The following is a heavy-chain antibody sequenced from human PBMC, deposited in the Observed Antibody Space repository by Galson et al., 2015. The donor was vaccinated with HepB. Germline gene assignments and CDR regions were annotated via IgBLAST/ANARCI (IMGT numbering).Heavy chain of an antibody. Sequence: ETLSLTCTVSNGPISNSGSYWGWIRQPPGKGLEWIGHMYHSGSTHYSPSLEGRITISVDTSKNQFSLKLTSVTAADTAVYYCARLQAPYDYAWGGYRPNYYFDYWGQGTLVTVSS. CDR2: MYHSGST. D-gene: IGHD3-16*02. J-gene: IGHJ4*02. V-gene: IGHV4-39*01. CDR1: NGPISNSGSY. CDR3: ARLQAPYDYAWGGYRPNYYFDY.